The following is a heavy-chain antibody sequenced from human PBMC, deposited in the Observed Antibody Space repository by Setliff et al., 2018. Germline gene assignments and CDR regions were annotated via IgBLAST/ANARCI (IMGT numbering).Heavy chain of an antibody. V-gene: IGHV4-34*01. J-gene: IGHJ4*02. D-gene: IGHD6-6*01. CDR3: ARGRNVAARLLDS. Sequence: SETLSLTCAAYGGTFRDYYWTWIRQPPGKGLEWVGEINHRGSTNYNPSLKSRVTISVDTSKDQFSLKLISMTAADTAVYYCARGRNVAARLLDSWGQGTLVTVSS. CDR1: GGTFRDYY. CDR2: INHRGST.